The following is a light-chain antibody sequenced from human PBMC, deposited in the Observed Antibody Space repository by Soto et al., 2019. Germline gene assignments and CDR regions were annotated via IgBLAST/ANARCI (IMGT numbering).Light chain of an antibody. V-gene: IGLV1-40*01. J-gene: IGLJ3*02. Sequence: QSVLTQPPSVSGSPGQRVTISCTGSSSNIGARYDVHWYQQLPGTAPKLLIFDDSIRPSGVPDRFSASTSGTSAFLAITGLQAEDEADYYCQSNDTSLRGSVFGGGTKVTVL. CDR2: DDS. CDR1: SSNIGARYD. CDR3: QSNDTSLRGSV.